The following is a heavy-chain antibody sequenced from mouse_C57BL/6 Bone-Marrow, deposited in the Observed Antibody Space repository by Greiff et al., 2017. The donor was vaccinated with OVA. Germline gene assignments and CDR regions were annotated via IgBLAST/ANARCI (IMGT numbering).Heavy chain of an antibody. J-gene: IGHJ2*01. D-gene: IGHD4-1*01. CDR1: GYSITSGYY. CDR3: ARDPGTGFDY. CDR2: ISYDGSN. Sequence: EVQRVESGPGLVKPSQSLSLTCSVTGYSITSGYYWNWIRQFPGNKLEWMGYISYDGSNNYNPSLKNRISITRDTSKNQFFLKLNSVTTEDTATYYCARDPGTGFDYWGQGTTLTVSS. V-gene: IGHV3-6*01.